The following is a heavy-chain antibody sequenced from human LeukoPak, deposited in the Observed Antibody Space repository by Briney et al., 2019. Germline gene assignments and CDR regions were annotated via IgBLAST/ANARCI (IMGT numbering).Heavy chain of an antibody. CDR1: GGSISSGGSY. V-gene: IGHV4-31*03. Sequence: PSQTLSLTCTVSGGSISSGGSYWSWIRQHPGKGLEWIGYIYYSGSTYYNPSLKSRVTISVDTSKNQFSLKLSSVTAADTAVYYCARGARQLQLGFDYWGQGTLVTVSS. J-gene: IGHJ4*02. D-gene: IGHD6-13*01. CDR3: ARGARQLQLGFDY. CDR2: IYYSGST.